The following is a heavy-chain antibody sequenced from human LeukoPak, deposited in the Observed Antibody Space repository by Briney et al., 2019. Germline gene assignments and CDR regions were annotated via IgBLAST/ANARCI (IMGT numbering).Heavy chain of an antibody. D-gene: IGHD1-26*01. CDR3: ARDWSAYRAVSNDY. CDR1: GFTFSSYA. V-gene: IGHV3-23*01. Sequence: GGSLRLSCAASGFTFSSYAMSWVRQAPGKGLEWVSAIFGSGSSTYYADSVKGRFTISRDNTKNSLYLQMDSLRAEDTAVYYCARDWSAYRAVSNDYWGQGTLVTVSS. J-gene: IGHJ4*02. CDR2: IFGSGSST.